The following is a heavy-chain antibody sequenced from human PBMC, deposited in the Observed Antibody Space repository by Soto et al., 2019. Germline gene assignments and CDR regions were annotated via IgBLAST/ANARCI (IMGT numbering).Heavy chain of an antibody. V-gene: IGHV3-7*04. CDR1: GFTFSSYW. Sequence: GGSLRLSCAASGFTFSSYWMSWVRQAPGKGLEWVANIKQDGSEKYYVDSVKGRFTISRDNAKNSLYLQMNSLRAEDTAVYYCTRDHLYSSGWYSDYWGQGTLVTVSS. CDR3: TRDHLYSSGWYSDY. J-gene: IGHJ4*02. CDR2: IKQDGSEK. D-gene: IGHD6-19*01.